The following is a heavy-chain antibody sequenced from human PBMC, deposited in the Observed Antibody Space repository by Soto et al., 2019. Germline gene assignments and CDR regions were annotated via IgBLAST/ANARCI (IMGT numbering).Heavy chain of an antibody. CDR2: IYHSGST. Sequence: PSETLSLTCAVSGGSISSGGYSWRWIRQPPGKGLEWIGYIYHSGSTYYNPSLKSRVTISVDRSKNQFSLKLSSVTAADTAVYYCARATGYSYGRDAFDIWGQGTMVTVSS. J-gene: IGHJ3*02. CDR1: GGSISSGGYS. CDR3: ARATGYSYGRDAFDI. D-gene: IGHD5-18*01. V-gene: IGHV4-30-2*01.